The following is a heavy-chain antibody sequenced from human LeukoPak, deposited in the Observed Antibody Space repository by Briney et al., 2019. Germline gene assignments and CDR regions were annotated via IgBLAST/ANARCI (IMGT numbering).Heavy chain of an antibody. CDR1: GFTFDDYT. J-gene: IGHJ2*01. Sequence: GGSLRLSCAASGFTFDDYTMHWVRQAPGKGLEWFSLFSWDGGSTYYADSVKGRLTISRDNRKNSLYLQMNSLRTEDTALYYCAKDSGYDFSGWYFDLWGRGTLVTVSS. CDR3: AKDSGYDFSGWYFDL. CDR2: FSWDGGST. D-gene: IGHD5-12*01. V-gene: IGHV3-43*01.